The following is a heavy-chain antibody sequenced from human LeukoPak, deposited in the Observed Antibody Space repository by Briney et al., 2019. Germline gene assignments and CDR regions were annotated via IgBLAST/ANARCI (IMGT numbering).Heavy chain of an antibody. Sequence: GGSLRLSCAASGFTFSTYWMSWVRQAPGKGLEWVANIKEDGSEKYYVDSVNGRFTISRDNAKDSLYLQMNSLRAEDTAVYYCARDRHYYDSSGHYFYYYYYMDVWGKGTTVTVSS. CDR3: ARDRHYYDSSGHYFYYYYYMDV. CDR1: GFTFSTYW. J-gene: IGHJ6*03. CDR2: IKEDGSEK. D-gene: IGHD3-22*01. V-gene: IGHV3-7*01.